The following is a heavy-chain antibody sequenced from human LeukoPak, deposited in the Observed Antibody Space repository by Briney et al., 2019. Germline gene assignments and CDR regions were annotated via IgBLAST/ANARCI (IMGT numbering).Heavy chain of an antibody. CDR3: ARRKVAATRNWFDP. CDR2: INPNSGGT. D-gene: IGHD2-15*01. J-gene: IGHJ5*02. CDR1: GYSFTSYG. Sequence: ASVKVSCKASGYSFTSYGITWVRQAPGQGLEWMGWINPNSGGTNYAQKFQGRVTMTRDTSISTAYMELSRLRSDDTAVYYCARRKVAATRNWFDPWGQGTLVTVSS. V-gene: IGHV1-2*02.